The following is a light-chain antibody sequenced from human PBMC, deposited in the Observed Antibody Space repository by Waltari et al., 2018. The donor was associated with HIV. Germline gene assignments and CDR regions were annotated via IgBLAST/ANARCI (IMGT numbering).Light chain of an antibody. CDR2: END. J-gene: IGLJ2*01. CDR1: TSTIGKNF. CDR3: QTWDSGLNAIV. Sequence: QSLLTQPPSVSAAPGQQVTISCPGNTSTIGKNFVSWYRHAPGAAPKLLIFENDHRAAGIPDRFSASTFGASASLTITALQGDDEADYYCQTWDSGLNAIVFGDGTKLTVL. V-gene: IGLV1-51*01.